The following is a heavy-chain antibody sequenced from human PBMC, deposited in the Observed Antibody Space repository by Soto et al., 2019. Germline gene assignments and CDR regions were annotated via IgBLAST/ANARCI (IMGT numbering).Heavy chain of an antibody. CDR2: ISGSGDTK. J-gene: IGHJ4*02. CDR3: AKYCFSDVWFDY. Sequence: RWSLRLSCASSGFTFSSCSMNWVRQAPGKGLEWVSFISGSGDTKYYADSVKGRFTISRDNAKNSLYLQMSSLRDEGTAVYYCAKYCFSDVWFDYRGQGTLVTGSS. V-gene: IGHV3-48*02. D-gene: IGHD2-8*02. CDR1: GFTFSSCS.